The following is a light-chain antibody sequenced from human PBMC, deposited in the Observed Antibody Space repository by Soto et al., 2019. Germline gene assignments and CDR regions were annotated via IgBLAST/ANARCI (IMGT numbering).Light chain of an antibody. V-gene: IGKV3-15*01. J-gene: IGKJ1*01. Sequence: DIVMTQSPSTLSVSPGDRATLSCRASQSVNSNLVWYQQKPGQAPRLLIYGASTRATGIPGRFSGSGYGTEFTLTISSLQSEDFAVYYCQQYNNWLWTFGQGTKVEIK. CDR1: QSVNSN. CDR2: GAS. CDR3: QQYNNWLWT.